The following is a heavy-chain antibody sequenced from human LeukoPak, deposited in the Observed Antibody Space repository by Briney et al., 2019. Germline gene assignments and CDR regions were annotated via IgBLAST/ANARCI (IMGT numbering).Heavy chain of an antibody. J-gene: IGHJ2*01. CDR2: IKQAGTEK. Sequence: PGGSLRLSCAASGFTFGSYWMTWVRQAPEKGLEWVAKIKQAGTEKYYVDSVKGRFTISRDNAKNSLYLQMNSLRAEDTAVYYCARDAFDLWGRGTLVTVSS. CDR3: ARDAFDL. V-gene: IGHV3-7*01. CDR1: GFTFGSYW.